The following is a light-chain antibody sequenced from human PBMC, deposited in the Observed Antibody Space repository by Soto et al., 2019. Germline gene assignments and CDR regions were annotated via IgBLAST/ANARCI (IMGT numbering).Light chain of an antibody. Sequence: QSALTQPPSASGSPGQSVTISRTGTSSDVGGYNYVSWYQQHPGKAPKLMIYEVSKRPSGVPDRFSGSKSGNTASLTVSGLQAEDEADYYCSSYAGSNRLVFGGGTKLTVL. CDR1: SSDVGGYNY. J-gene: IGLJ2*01. V-gene: IGLV2-8*01. CDR2: EVS. CDR3: SSYAGSNRLV.